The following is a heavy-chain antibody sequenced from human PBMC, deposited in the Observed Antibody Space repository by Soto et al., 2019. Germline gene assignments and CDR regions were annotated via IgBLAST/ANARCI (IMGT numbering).Heavy chain of an antibody. V-gene: IGHV3-48*02. CDR3: ARDLAVAAYAHFDY. CDR2: ISTSTTM. CDR1: GFTFSSYA. D-gene: IGHD6-19*01. Sequence: EVQLVESGGGLVQPGGSVRLSCATSGFTFSSYAMNWVSQAPGKGLEWVSYISTSTTMYYADSVKGRFTVSSDNAKNSLYLQMNSLRDEDTAVYYCARDLAVAAYAHFDYWGQGTLVTVSS. J-gene: IGHJ4*01.